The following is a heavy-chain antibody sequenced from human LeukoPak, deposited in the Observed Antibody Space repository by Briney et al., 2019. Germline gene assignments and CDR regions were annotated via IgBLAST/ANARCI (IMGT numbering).Heavy chain of an antibody. CDR3: ARGVKRGEPKGPNDY. D-gene: IGHD3-16*01. Sequence: GGSLRLSCAASGFTFSSYDMHWVRQAPGKGLEWVAVISYDGSNKYYADSVKGRFTISRDNSKNTLYLQMNSLRAEDTAVYYCARGVKRGEPKGPNDYWGQGTLVTVSS. J-gene: IGHJ4*02. CDR1: GFTFSSYD. CDR2: ISYDGSNK. V-gene: IGHV3-30-3*01.